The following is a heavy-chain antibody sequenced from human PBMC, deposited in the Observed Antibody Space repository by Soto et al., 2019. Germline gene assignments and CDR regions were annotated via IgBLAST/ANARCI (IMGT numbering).Heavy chain of an antibody. J-gene: IGHJ4*02. CDR1: GDSVSSNSAT. CDR2: TYYRSKWYY. CDR3: ARDPVTAADYFDY. Sequence: PSQTLSLTCAISGDSVSSNSATWNLIRQSPSRGLEWLGRTYYRSKWYYDYAVSVKSRITINPDTSKNQFSLQLNSVTPEDTAVNYCARDPVTAADYFDYGGRGTLVTVSS. V-gene: IGHV6-1*01. D-gene: IGHD6-13*01.